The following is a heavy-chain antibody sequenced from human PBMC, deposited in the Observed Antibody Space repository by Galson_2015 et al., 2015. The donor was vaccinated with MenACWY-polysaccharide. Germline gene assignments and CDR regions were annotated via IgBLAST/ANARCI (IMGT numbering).Heavy chain of an antibody. CDR3: ARGPVVRGENWFDP. Sequence: ETLSLTCTVSGGSISSYYWSWIRQPAGKGLEWIGRIYTSGSTNYNPSLKSRVTMSVDTSKNQFSLKLSSVTAADTAVYYCARGPVVRGENWFDPWGQGTLVTVSS. V-gene: IGHV4-4*07. J-gene: IGHJ5*02. D-gene: IGHD3-10*01. CDR1: GGSISSYY. CDR2: IYTSGST.